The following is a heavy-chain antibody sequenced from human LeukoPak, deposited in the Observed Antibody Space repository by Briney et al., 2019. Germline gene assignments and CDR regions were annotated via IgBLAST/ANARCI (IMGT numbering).Heavy chain of an antibody. CDR2: IHHSGSA. Sequence: SGTLSLTCAVSGASISSNWWNWVRQPPGKGLEWIGEIHHSGSANYNPSLKSRVTILLDTSENQFSLRLSSVTPADTAVYYCVRDRGELSYSHDYWGQGTLVTVSS. CDR3: VRDRGELSYSHDY. D-gene: IGHD3-10*01. CDR1: GASISSNW. V-gene: IGHV4-4*02. J-gene: IGHJ4*02.